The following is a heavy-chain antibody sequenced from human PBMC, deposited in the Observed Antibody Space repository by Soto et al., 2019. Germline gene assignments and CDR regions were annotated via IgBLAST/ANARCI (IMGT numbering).Heavy chain of an antibody. CDR2: IWYDGSNT. V-gene: IGHV3-33*01. CDR1: GFFLRDFG. D-gene: IGHD6-19*01. Sequence: GGSVRLSCVASGFFLRDFGMHWVRQAPGKGLEWVSVIWYDGSNTYQGESVKGRFTMSRDISKNTLYLQMDSLRPEDTAVYYCAIAMAGEWHPFDYWGHGTLVTVSS. CDR3: AIAMAGEWHPFDY. J-gene: IGHJ4*01.